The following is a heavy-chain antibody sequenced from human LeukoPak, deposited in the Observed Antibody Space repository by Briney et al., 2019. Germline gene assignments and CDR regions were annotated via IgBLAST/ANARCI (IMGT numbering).Heavy chain of an antibody. Sequence: ASVKVSCKASGYTFSSFGIVWVRQAPGQGLEWMGWISTYNGDTNYAQKLQGRVTMTTDTSTSTTYMELRSLRSDDTAVYYRARDLQEGGYSYGSVYWGQGTLVTVSS. J-gene: IGHJ4*02. V-gene: IGHV1-18*01. CDR3: ARDLQEGGYSYGSVY. D-gene: IGHD5-18*01. CDR2: ISTYNGDT. CDR1: GYTFSSFG.